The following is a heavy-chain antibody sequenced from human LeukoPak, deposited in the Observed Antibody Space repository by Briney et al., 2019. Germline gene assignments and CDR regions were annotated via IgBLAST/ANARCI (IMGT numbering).Heavy chain of an antibody. CDR1: GFTVSSNY. CDR3: AKDIDPGYVMGYYYYGMDV. CDR2: ISWDGGST. Sequence: GGSLRLSCAASGFTVSSNYMNWVRQAPGKGLEWVSLISWDGGSTYYADSVKGRFTISRDNSKNSLYLQMNSLRAEDTALYYCAKDIDPGYVMGYYYYGMDVWGQGTTVTVSS. D-gene: IGHD2-15*01. V-gene: IGHV3-43D*03. J-gene: IGHJ6*02.